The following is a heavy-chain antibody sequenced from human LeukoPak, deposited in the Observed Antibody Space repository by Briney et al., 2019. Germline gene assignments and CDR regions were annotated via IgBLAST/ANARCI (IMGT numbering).Heavy chain of an antibody. V-gene: IGHV3-7*01. D-gene: IGHD5-18*01. Sequence: GGSLRLSCAASGFTFSSYWMSWVRQAPGKGLEWVANIKQDGSEKYYVDSVKGRFTISRDNAKNSLYLQMNSLRAEDTAVYYCARAPRGYSYGYDYWGQGTLVTVSS. CDR1: GFTFSSYW. J-gene: IGHJ4*02. CDR3: ARAPRGYSYGYDY. CDR2: IKQDGSEK.